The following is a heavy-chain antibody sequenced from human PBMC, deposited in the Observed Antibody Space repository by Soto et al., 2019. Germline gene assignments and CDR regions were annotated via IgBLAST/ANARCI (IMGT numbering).Heavy chain of an antibody. Sequence: GGSLRLSCAASGFTFSSYSMNWVRQAPGKGLEWVSSISSSSSYIYYADSVKGRFTISRDNAKNSLYLQMNSLRAEDMAVYYYATFPIAVRAYCGQGTLDTVSS. D-gene: IGHD6-6*01. CDR1: GFTFSSYS. CDR3: ATFPIAVRAY. CDR2: ISSSSSYI. V-gene: IGHV3-21*01. J-gene: IGHJ4*02.